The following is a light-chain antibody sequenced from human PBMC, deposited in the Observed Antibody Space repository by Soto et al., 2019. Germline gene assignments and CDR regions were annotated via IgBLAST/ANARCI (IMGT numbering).Light chain of an antibody. CDR2: GAS. V-gene: IGKV3-20*01. CDR1: QSVNNTY. CDR3: QQYGTSPLT. Sequence: ETVLTQSPGPLSLSPGESATLSCRATQSVNNTYLACYQQRPGLAPRLLIFGASGRATGIPDRFSGSGSGTDFTLTINRLEPEDFAIYYCQQYGTSPLTFGGGTKVEIK. J-gene: IGKJ4*01.